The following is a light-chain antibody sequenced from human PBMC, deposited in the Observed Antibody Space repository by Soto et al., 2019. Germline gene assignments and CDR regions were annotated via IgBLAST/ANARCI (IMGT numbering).Light chain of an antibody. J-gene: IGKJ1*01. V-gene: IGKV1-6*02. CDR2: DAY. CDR3: LQDYAYPRT. CDR1: KGISIY. Sequence: IQLTQSPSFLSASVGDRVTITCLASKGISIYLAWYKEKPGRAPKLLIYDAYSLEGGVPSRFSGSGSGTEFTLTMSSLQPDDFATYYCLQDYAYPRTFGQGTKVDIK.